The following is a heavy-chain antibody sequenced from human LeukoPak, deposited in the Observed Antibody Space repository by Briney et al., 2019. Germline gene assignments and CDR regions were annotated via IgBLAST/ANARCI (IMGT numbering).Heavy chain of an antibody. CDR3: ARYRAYYFDY. Sequence: PSETLSLTCAVYGGSFSGYYWSWIRQPPGKGLEWIGEINHSGSTNYNPSLKSRVTISVDTSKNQFSLKLSSVTAADTAVYYCARYRAYYFDYWGQGTLVTVSS. V-gene: IGHV4-34*01. CDR2: INHSGST. J-gene: IGHJ4*02. CDR1: GGSFSGYY. D-gene: IGHD3-16*02.